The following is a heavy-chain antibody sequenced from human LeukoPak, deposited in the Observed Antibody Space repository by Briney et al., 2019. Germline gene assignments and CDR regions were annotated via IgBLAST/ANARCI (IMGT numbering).Heavy chain of an antibody. Sequence: GGSLRLSCAASGFTFSSYSMNWVRQAPGKGLEWVSSISSSSSYIYYADSVKGRFTISRDNAKNSLYLQMNSLRAEDTAVYYCARDRTVVTEDCWGQGTLVTVSS. D-gene: IGHD4-23*01. CDR1: GFTFSSYS. V-gene: IGHV3-21*01. J-gene: IGHJ4*02. CDR2: ISSSSSYI. CDR3: ARDRTVVTEDC.